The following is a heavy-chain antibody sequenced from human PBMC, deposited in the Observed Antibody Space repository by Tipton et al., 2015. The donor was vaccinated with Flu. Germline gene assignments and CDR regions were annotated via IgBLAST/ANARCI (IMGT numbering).Heavy chain of an antibody. CDR2: IYPGDSDT. D-gene: IGHD4-17*01. CDR3: VRQPYLGDYGGYFDY. CDR1: GYSFTSYW. V-gene: IGHV5-51*01. J-gene: IGHJ4*02. Sequence: VQLVQSGAEVKKPGESLKISCKGSGYSFTSYWIGRVRQMPGKGLEWMGIIYPGDSDTRYSPSFQGQVTISADKSISTAYLQWSSLKASDTAMYYCVRQPYLGDYGGYFDYWGQGTLVTVSS.